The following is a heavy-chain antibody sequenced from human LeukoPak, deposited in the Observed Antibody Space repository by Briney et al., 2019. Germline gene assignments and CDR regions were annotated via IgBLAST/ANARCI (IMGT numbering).Heavy chain of an antibody. CDR2: IWYDGSNK. D-gene: IGHD4-17*01. Sequence: PGGSLRLSCAASGFTFSSYGMHWVRQAPGKGLEWVAVIWYDGSNKYYADSVKGRFTISRDNSKNTLYLQMNSLRAEDTAVYYCARDSGEAYGDYFSVYVPSPFDPWGQGTLVTVSS. CDR1: GFTFSSYG. V-gene: IGHV3-33*01. CDR3: ARDSGEAYGDYFSVYVPSPFDP. J-gene: IGHJ5*02.